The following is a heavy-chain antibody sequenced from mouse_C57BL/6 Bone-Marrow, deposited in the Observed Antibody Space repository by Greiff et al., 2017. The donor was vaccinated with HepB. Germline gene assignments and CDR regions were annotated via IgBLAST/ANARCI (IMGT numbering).Heavy chain of an antibody. Sequence: EVKLVESGEGLVKPGGSLKLSCAASGFTFSSYAMSWVRPTPEKRLEWVAYISSGGDYIYYAATVKGRFTISRDNAWNTLYLQRSSLKSEDTAMYYCTRGIITTVVATPYCDVWGTGTTVTVSS. CDR1: GFTFSSYA. V-gene: IGHV5-9-1*02. CDR3: TRGIITTVVATPYCDV. D-gene: IGHD1-1*01. CDR2: ISSGGDYI. J-gene: IGHJ1*03.